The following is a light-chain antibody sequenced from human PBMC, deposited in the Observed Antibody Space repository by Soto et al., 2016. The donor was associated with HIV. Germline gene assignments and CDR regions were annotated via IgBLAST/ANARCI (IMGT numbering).Light chain of an antibody. CDR2: QDT. CDR3: QAWDSSTAV. Sequence: SYDLTQPPSVSVSPGQTASITCSGGKLGNRYACWYQQKPGRSPVLVIYQDTKRPSGIPERFSGSNSGNTATLTISGTQAMDEADYYCQAWDSSTAVFGTGTKVTVL. V-gene: IGLV3-1*01. CDR1: KLGNRY. J-gene: IGLJ1*01.